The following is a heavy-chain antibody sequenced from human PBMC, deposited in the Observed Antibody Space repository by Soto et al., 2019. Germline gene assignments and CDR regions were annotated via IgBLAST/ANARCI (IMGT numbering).Heavy chain of an antibody. Sequence: QLQLQESGPGLVKPSETLSLTCTVSGGSISSSSYYWGWIRQPPGKGLEWIGSIYYSGSTYYNPSLKRLSTPAEDTSKNQFSLKLGSATAANTAVYNCPRVVVGATKGGGIFDYWGQGTLVTVSS. V-gene: IGHV4-39*01. CDR1: GGSISSSSYY. CDR3: PRVVVGATKGGGIFDY. CDR2: IYYSGST. J-gene: IGHJ4*02. D-gene: IGHD1-26*01.